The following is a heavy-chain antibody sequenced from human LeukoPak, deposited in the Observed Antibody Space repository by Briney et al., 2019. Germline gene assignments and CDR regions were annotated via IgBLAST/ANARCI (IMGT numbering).Heavy chain of an antibody. J-gene: IGHJ3*02. D-gene: IGHD4-23*01. CDR3: ARRATVVGHDAFDI. Sequence: GESLKISCKGSGYGFTTYCIGWVRQMPGKGLEWMGIICPGDSDTRYSPSFQGQVTISADMSISAAYLQWSSLKASDTAMYYCARRATVVGHDAFDIWGQGTMVTVSS. CDR2: ICPGDSDT. V-gene: IGHV5-51*01. CDR1: GYGFTTYC.